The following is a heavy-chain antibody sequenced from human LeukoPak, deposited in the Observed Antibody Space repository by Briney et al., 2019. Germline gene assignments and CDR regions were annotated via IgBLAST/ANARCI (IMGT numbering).Heavy chain of an antibody. Sequence: SGGSLRLSCAASGFTFGNNWMHGVRHGPGKGLVGISRINSDGGGAIYADSVKGRFTVSRDNAKNTLYLQMNSLRAEDTAVYYCARDVPHNWFDTWGQGTLVTVSS. J-gene: IGHJ5*02. CDR2: INSDGGGA. V-gene: IGHV3-74*01. CDR3: ARDVPHNWFDT. CDR1: GFTFGNNW.